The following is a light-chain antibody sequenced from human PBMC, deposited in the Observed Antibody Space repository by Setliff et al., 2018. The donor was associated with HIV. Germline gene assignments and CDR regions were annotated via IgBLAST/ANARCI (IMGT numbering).Light chain of an antibody. CDR2: GDN. CDR1: RSNIGAGFD. Sequence: QSVLTQPPSVSGAPGQRVTISCTGSRSNIGAGFDVHWFQRLPGTAPKVVIYGDNYRPSGVPDRISGSKSGTSASLAITGLPAEDEADYYCQSYDSSLRGYVFGTGTKVTVL. V-gene: IGLV1-40*01. CDR3: QSYDSSLRGYV. J-gene: IGLJ1*01.